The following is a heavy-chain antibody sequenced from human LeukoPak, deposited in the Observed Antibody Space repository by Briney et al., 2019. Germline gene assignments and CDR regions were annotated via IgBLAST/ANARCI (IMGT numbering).Heavy chain of an antibody. Sequence: GGSLRLSCVASGFTFSSYWMHWVRQAPGKGLEWVSGISWNSGSIGYADSVKGRFTISRDNAKNSLYLQMNSLRAEDTALYYCAKDGTYYYDSSGYWGYFDYWGQGTLVTVSS. CDR2: ISWNSGSI. V-gene: IGHV3-9*01. CDR1: GFTFSSYW. D-gene: IGHD3-22*01. J-gene: IGHJ4*02. CDR3: AKDGTYYYDSSGYWGYFDY.